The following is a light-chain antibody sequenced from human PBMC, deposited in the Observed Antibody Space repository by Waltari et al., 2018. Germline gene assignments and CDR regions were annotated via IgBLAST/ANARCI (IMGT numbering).Light chain of an antibody. J-gene: IGKJ4*01. CDR1: RTVLYDSNNKNY. Sequence: DIVMTQSPDSLAVSLGERATINCKSSRTVLYDSNNKNYLAWYQQKPGQPPNLLIYWASTRKSGVPDRFSGSGSGTDSTLTISTLQAEDVAVYYCQQRSNWPLTFGGGTKVEIK. CDR2: WAS. V-gene: IGKV4-1*01. CDR3: QQRSNWPLT.